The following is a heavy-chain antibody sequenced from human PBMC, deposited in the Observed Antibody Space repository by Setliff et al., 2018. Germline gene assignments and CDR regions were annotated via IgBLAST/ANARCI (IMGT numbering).Heavy chain of an antibody. CDR1: GGSISSNTYY. CDR3: ARVATAMLDAFDI. CDR2: ISYSGST. J-gene: IGHJ3*02. Sequence: KPSETLSLTCTVSGGSISSNTYYWSWIRQHPGKGLEWIGYISYSGSTYYNPPLKSRVSISIDTSKNQFSLNLSSVTAADTAVYYCARVATAMLDAFDIWGQGTMVT. V-gene: IGHV4-31*03. D-gene: IGHD5-18*01.